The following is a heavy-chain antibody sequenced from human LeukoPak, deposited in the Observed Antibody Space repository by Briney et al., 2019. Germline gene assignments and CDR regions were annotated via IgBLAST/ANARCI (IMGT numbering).Heavy chain of an antibody. Sequence: ASVKVSCKASGYTFTGYYMHWVRQAPGQGLEWMGWINPNSGGTNYAQKFQGRVTMTRDTSISTAYMELSRLRSDDTAVYYCARTTYYPYSYGLNWYWFDPWGQGTLVTVSS. CDR1: GYTFTGYY. J-gene: IGHJ5*02. CDR3: ARTTYYPYSYGLNWYWFDP. V-gene: IGHV1-2*02. CDR2: INPNSGGT. D-gene: IGHD5-18*01.